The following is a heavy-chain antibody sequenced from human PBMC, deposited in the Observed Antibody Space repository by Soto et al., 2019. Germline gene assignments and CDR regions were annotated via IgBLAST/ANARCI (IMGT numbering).Heavy chain of an antibody. CDR1: GGTFSSYA. V-gene: IGHV1-69*01. CDR3: ARQTGGEGSSGYYYLNWFDP. Sequence: QVQLVQSGAEVQKPGSSVKVSCKASGGTFSSYAISWVRQAPGQGLEWMGGIIPIFGTANYAQKFQRRVTITADESTRTAYMELSSLRSEDTAVYYCARQTGGEGSSGYYYLNWFDPWGQGTLVTVSS. J-gene: IGHJ5*02. D-gene: IGHD3-22*01. CDR2: IIPIFGTA.